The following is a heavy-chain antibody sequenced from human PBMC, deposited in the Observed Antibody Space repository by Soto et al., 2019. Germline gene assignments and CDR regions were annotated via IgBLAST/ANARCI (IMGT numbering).Heavy chain of an antibody. D-gene: IGHD3-10*01. CDR2: IKQDGSEQ. CDR1: GFTFSSYW. J-gene: IGHJ6*02. V-gene: IGHV3-7*03. Sequence: EVQLVESGGGLVQPGGSLRLSCAASGFTFSSYWMSWVRQAPGKGLEWVANIKQDGSEQYYVDSVKGRFTISRDNAKNSLYLQMNSLRAEDTAVYYCARVAWFGEFNMDVWGQGTTVTVSS. CDR3: ARVAWFGEFNMDV.